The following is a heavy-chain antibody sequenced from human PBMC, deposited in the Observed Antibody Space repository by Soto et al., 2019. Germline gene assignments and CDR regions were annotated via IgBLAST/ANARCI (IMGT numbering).Heavy chain of an antibody. CDR2: IYWDDDK. J-gene: IGHJ6*03. Sequence: SGPTLVNPTQTLTLTCNFSGFSLCTSKVGVGWIRQPPGEALEWLALIYWDDDKRYSPSLKSRLTIMKDSSKNQVVLTMTNMDPVYTATYYCALVRTTGDFWSGYFYMDVWGKGT. D-gene: IGHD3-3*01. CDR3: ALVRTTGDFWSGYFYMDV. V-gene: IGHV2-5*02. CDR1: GFSLCTSKVG.